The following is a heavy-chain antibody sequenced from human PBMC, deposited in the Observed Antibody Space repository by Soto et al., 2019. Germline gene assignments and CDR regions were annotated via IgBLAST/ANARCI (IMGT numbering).Heavy chain of an antibody. CDR3: ARDLWFGDLRGAYYYGMDV. Sequence: SETLSLTCAVYGGSFSGYYWSWIRQPPGKGLEWIGEINHSGSTNYNPSLKSRVTISVDTSKNQFSLKLSSVTAADTAVYYCARDLWFGDLRGAYYYGMDVWGQGTTVTVSS. CDR2: INHSGST. V-gene: IGHV4-34*01. CDR1: GGSFSGYY. D-gene: IGHD3-10*01. J-gene: IGHJ6*02.